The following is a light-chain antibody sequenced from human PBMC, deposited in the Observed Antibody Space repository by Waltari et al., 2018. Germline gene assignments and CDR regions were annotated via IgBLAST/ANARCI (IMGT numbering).Light chain of an antibody. CDR2: TTF. CDR3: QQSYRSPPT. V-gene: IGKV1-39*01. CDR1: QSITSN. J-gene: IGKJ2*01. Sequence: DIQMNQSPFSLSASVGDRVTITCRASQSITSNVNWYQQKPGTAPKLLIYTTFSLQSGVPSRFSGSGSETLFTLTISSLQPEDFATYYCQQSYRSPPTFGQGTKVEIK.